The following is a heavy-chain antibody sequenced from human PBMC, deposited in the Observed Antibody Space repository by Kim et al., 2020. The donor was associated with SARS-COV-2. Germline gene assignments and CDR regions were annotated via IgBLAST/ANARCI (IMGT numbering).Heavy chain of an antibody. CDR2: MYNRGSS. CDR3: VRDAGSY. V-gene: IGHV4-61*01. Sequence: SETLSLTCTVSGGSVTSDIYYWSWIRQPPGKGLEWIGYMYNRGSSNYNPSLKSRVTMSVDASKNQFSLKLSSVTAADTAVYYCVRDAGSYWGQGTLVTVSS. J-gene: IGHJ4*02. D-gene: IGHD2-15*01. CDR1: GGSVTSDIYY.